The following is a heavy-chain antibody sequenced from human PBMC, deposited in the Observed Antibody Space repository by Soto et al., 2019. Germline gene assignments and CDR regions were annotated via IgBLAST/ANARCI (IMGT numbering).Heavy chain of an antibody. D-gene: IGHD3-22*01. CDR3: ARSGYYDSSSYYHS. CDR1: GDTFSSYA. Sequence: SVKVSCKASGDTFSSYAVSWVRPAPGQGLEWMGAIIPFFGTANYAQKFQGRVTITVDESTSTAYMELRSLRSEDTALYYCARSGYYDSSSYYHSWGQGTLVTVSS. V-gene: IGHV1-69*13. J-gene: IGHJ4*02. CDR2: IIPFFGTA.